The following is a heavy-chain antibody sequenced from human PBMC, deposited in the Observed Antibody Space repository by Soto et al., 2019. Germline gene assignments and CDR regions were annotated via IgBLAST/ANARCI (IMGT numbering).Heavy chain of an antibody. Sequence: GGSLRLSCAASGFTFSSYSMNWVRQAPGKGLEWVAYISSSRSTIYYADSVKGRFTISRDNAKNSLYLQMNSLRDEDTAVYYCARGNCTSISCFTFDHWGQGTLVTVSS. CDR3: ARGNCTSISCFTFDH. J-gene: IGHJ4*02. CDR2: ISSSRSTI. D-gene: IGHD2-2*01. CDR1: GFTFSSYS. V-gene: IGHV3-48*02.